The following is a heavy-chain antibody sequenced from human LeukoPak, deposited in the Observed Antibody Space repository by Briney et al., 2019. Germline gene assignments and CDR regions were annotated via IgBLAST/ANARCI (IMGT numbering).Heavy chain of an antibody. CDR3: AKSVYGSGSYRYFDY. Sequence: GGSLRLSCAASGFTFSSYAMSWVRQAPGKGLEWVSAISGSGGSTYYADSVKGRFTISRDNSKNTLYLQMNSLRAEDTAVYYCAKSVYGSGSYRYFDYWGQGTLVTVSS. CDR2: ISGSGGST. CDR1: GFTFSSYA. D-gene: IGHD3-10*01. J-gene: IGHJ4*02. V-gene: IGHV3-23*01.